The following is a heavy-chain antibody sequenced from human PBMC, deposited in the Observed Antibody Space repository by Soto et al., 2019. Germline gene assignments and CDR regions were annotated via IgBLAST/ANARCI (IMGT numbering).Heavy chain of an antibody. V-gene: IGHV3-33*01. CDR2: IWYDGSNK. D-gene: IGHD5-12*01. CDR1: GFTFSSYG. J-gene: IGHJ4*02. CDR3: ARDRGYGYYYFDD. Sequence: GGSLRLSCAASGFTFSSYGMHWVRQAQGKGLEWVAIIWYDGSNKYYADSVKGRFTISRDNSKNTLYLQMNSLRAEDTAVYCSARDRGYGYYYFDDWGQGTLVTVSS.